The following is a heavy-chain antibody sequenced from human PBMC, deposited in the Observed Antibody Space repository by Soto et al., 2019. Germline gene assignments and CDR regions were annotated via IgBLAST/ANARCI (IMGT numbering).Heavy chain of an antibody. CDR1: GFTFSSYA. D-gene: IGHD3-22*01. Sequence: GGSLRLSCAASGFTFSSYAMSWVRQAPGKGLEWVSAISGSGGSTYYADSVKGRFTISRDNSKNTLYLQMNSLRAEDTAVYYCAKDLTVLDYYDSSGYYYDYWGQGTLVTVSS. J-gene: IGHJ4*02. CDR2: ISGSGGST. CDR3: AKDLTVLDYYDSSGYYYDY. V-gene: IGHV3-23*01.